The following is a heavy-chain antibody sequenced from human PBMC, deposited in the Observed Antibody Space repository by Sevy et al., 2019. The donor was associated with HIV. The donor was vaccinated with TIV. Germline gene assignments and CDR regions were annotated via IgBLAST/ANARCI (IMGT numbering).Heavy chain of an antibody. V-gene: IGHV4-39*01. CDR2: IYYSGST. CDR1: GGSISSSSYY. J-gene: IGHJ2*01. D-gene: IGHD3-3*01. Sequence: SETLSLTCTASGGSISSSSYYWGWIRQPPGKGLEWIGSIYYSGSTYYNPSLKSRVTISVDTSKNQFSLKLSSVTAADTAVYYCARRLRFTWYFDLWGRGTLVTVSS. CDR3: ARRLRFTWYFDL.